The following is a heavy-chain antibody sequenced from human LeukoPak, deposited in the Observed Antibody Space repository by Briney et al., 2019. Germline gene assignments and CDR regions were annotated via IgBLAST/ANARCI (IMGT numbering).Heavy chain of an antibody. CDR3: AKDPYGDYYYYMDV. CDR2: IRYDGSNK. D-gene: IGHD4-17*01. CDR1: GFTFNSYG. J-gene: IGHJ6*03. Sequence: GGSLRLSCAASGFTFNSYGMHWVRQAPGKGLEWVAFIRYDGSNKYYADSVKGRFTISRDNSKNTLYLQMNSLRAEDTAVYYCAKDPYGDYYYYMDVWGKGTTVTVSS. V-gene: IGHV3-30*02.